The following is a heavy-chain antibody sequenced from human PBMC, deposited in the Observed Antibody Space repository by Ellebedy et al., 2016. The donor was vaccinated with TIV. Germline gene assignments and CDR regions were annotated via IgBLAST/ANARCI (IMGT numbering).Heavy chain of an antibody. D-gene: IGHD6-19*01. Sequence: GESLKISCAASGFTFSSNWMSWVRQTPGKGLEWVAYIKQDGSEKYYVDSVKGRFTISRDNAKNSLYLQMNSLRPEDTAVYYCSRGRSFNWGQGTLVTVSS. CDR1: GFTFSSNW. CDR2: IKQDGSEK. J-gene: IGHJ4*02. CDR3: SRGRSFN. V-gene: IGHV3-7*03.